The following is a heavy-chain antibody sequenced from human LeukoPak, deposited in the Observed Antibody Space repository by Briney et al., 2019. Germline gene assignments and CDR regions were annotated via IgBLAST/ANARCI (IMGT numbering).Heavy chain of an antibody. J-gene: IGHJ4*02. CDR1: GYTFTSYA. Sequence: ASVKVSCKASGYTFTSYAMHWVRQAPGQRLEWMGWINAGNGNTKYSQKFQGRVTITRDTSASTAYMELSSLRSEDTAVYYCARGLWVVTGNAIDYWGQGTLVTVSS. CDR2: INAGNGNT. D-gene: IGHD2-21*02. CDR3: ARGLWVVTGNAIDY. V-gene: IGHV1-3*01.